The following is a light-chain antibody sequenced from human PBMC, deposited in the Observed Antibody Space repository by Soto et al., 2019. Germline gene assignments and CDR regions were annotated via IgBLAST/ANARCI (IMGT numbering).Light chain of an antibody. Sequence: DIQMTQSPSSLSASVGDRIAITCQSCEGISRELNLYQQKPGQAPELLLYGASNLQRGVPSRFRGGGSGTHFSLTISALQPEDVATYYCHQYTSLPYTFGGGTKVAI. V-gene: IGKV1-33*01. CDR2: GAS. CDR1: EGISRE. J-gene: IGKJ4*01. CDR3: HQYTSLPYT.